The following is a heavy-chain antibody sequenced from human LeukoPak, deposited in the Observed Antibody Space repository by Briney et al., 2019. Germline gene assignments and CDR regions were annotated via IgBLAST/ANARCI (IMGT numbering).Heavy chain of an antibody. CDR1: GFTFSSYT. J-gene: IGHJ4*02. V-gene: IGHV3-48*02. CDR3: ATTRGFFNY. Sequence: PGGSLRLSCAASGFTFSSYTMNWVRQAPGKGLEWVSYIRSSSSTIDYADSVKGRFTISRDNAENSVFLQMNSLRDEDTAVYYCATTRGFFNYWGQGTLATVSS. CDR2: IRSSSSTI. D-gene: IGHD3-10*01.